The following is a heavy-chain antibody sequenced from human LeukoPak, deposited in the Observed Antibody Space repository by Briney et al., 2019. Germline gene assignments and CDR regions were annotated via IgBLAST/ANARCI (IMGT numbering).Heavy chain of an antibody. CDR1: RFTFSSYW. D-gene: IGHD6-6*01. V-gene: IGHV3-7*05. Sequence: GGSLRLSCAASRFTFSSYWMSWVRQAPGKGLEWVANIQQGGSEKYYVDSVKGRFTISRDNAKNSLFLQMNSLRAEDTAVYYCARCHSSSSGDYWGQGTLVTVSS. CDR2: IQQGGSEK. J-gene: IGHJ4*02. CDR3: ARCHSSSSGDY.